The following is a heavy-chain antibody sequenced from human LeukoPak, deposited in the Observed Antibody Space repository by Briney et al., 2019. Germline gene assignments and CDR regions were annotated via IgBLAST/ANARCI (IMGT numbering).Heavy chain of an antibody. J-gene: IGHJ4*02. Sequence: GGSLRLSCAASGFTFSSYAMSWVRQAPGKGLEWVSAISGSGGSTYYADSVKGRFTISRDNSKNTLYLQMNSLRAEDTAVYYCAKDMDIVVVTAASPYWGQGTLVTVSS. CDR3: AKDMDIVVVTAASPY. D-gene: IGHD2-21*02. CDR1: GFTFSSYA. CDR2: ISGSGGST. V-gene: IGHV3-23*01.